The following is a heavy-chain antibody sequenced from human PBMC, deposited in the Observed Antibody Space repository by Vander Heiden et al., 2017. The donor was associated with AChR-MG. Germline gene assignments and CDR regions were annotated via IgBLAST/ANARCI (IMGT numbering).Heavy chain of an antibody. J-gene: IGHJ4*02. CDR2: IYWDDDK. CDR1: GFSLGTSGVG. D-gene: IGHD2-2*01. Sequence: QITLNESGPTLVKPTQTLTLTCTFSGFSLGTSGVGVGWIRQPPGKALELLALIYWDDDKRYSPSLKSKLTITKDTSKNQVVLTMTNMDPVDTATYYCAHTMIYAPFDYWGQGTLVTVSS. CDR3: AHTMIYAPFDY. V-gene: IGHV2-5*02.